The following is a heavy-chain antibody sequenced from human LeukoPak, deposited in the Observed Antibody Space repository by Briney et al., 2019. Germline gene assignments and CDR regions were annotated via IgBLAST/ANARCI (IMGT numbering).Heavy chain of an antibody. Sequence: SETLSPTCAVYGGSFSGYYWSWIRQPPGKGLEWIGEINHSGSTNYNPSLKSRVTISVDTSKNQFSLKLSSVTAADTAVYYCARCTPGYCSSTSCYSFFPRYYFDYWGQGTLVTVSS. CDR3: ARCTPGYCSSTSCYSFFPRYYFDY. CDR1: GGSFSGYY. J-gene: IGHJ4*02. V-gene: IGHV4-34*01. D-gene: IGHD2-2*03. CDR2: INHSGST.